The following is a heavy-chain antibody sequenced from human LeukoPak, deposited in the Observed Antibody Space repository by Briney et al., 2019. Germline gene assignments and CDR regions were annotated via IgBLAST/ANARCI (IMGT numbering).Heavy chain of an antibody. V-gene: IGHV3-11*01. CDR2: ISSSGSTI. D-gene: IGHD3-22*01. Sequence: GGSLRLSCAASGFTFSDYYMSWIRQAPGKGLEWVSYISSSGSTIYYADSVKGRFTISRDNAKNSPYLQMNSLRAEDTAVYYCARVLVAMIVEYYFDYWGQGTLVTVSS. CDR1: GFTFSDYY. J-gene: IGHJ4*02. CDR3: ARVLVAMIVEYYFDY.